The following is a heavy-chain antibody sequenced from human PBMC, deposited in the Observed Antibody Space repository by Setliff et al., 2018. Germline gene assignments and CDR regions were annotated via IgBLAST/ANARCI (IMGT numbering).Heavy chain of an antibody. CDR1: GDPFNAYG. Sequence: SVKVSCQASGDPFNAYGVSWVRQAPGQGLEWMGAIIPVLGMTDYAQKFQGRLTITADQSTTTVYMELSSLRFDDTALYYCARGPSPTVTPSRLIYFYHMDVWGTGTTVTV. D-gene: IGHD4-17*01. J-gene: IGHJ6*03. CDR3: ARGPSPTVTPSRLIYFYHMDV. CDR2: IIPVLGMT. V-gene: IGHV1-69*10.